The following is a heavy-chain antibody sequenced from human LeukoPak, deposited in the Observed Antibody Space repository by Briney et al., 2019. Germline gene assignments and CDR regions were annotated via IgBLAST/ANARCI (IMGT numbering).Heavy chain of an antibody. Sequence: PGGSLRLSCAASGFTFSSYSMNWVRQAPGKGLEWVSYISSSSSSIYYADSVKGRFTISRDNAKNSLYLQMNSLTDEDTAVYYCARDRRITVIVVVTNDAFDTWGQGTMVTVSS. V-gene: IGHV3-48*02. CDR3: ARDRRITVIVVVTNDAFDT. J-gene: IGHJ3*02. CDR2: ISSSSSSI. D-gene: IGHD3-22*01. CDR1: GFTFSSYS.